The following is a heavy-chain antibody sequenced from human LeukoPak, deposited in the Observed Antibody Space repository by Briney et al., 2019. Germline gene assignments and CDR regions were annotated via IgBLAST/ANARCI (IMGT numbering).Heavy chain of an antibody. J-gene: IGHJ4*02. V-gene: IGHV3-33*03. CDR3: TRVGTAGTWTYY. CDR2: IWSEGTIA. D-gene: IGHD3/OR15-3a*01. Sequence: PGGSLRLSCAASGFTFSGSGLQSVRQDPGKRPGCLSVIWSEGTIADYAESVRGRFTISRDNSNNTLYLQMNSLRAEDTVIYFCTRVGTAGTWTYYWGQGTLVTVSS. CDR1: GFTFSGSG.